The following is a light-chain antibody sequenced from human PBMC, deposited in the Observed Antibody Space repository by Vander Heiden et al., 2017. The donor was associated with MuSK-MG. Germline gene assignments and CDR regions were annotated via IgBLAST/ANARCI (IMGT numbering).Light chain of an antibody. CDR2: EGS. Sequence: DIVLTQTPLSLSVTPGQPASISCKSSQSLLHTDGRTYLYWHLQKPGQPPQLLIYEGSNRGSGVPDRFSGSGSGTDFTLKISLVDAEDFGLYYSRQTIPLPWTFGQGTKVEIK. CDR3: RQTIPLPWT. J-gene: IGKJ1*01. V-gene: IGKV2D-29*01. CDR1: QSLLHTDGRTY.